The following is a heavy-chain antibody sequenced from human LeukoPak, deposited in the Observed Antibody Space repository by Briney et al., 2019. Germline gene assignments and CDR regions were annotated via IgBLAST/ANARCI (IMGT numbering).Heavy chain of an antibody. D-gene: IGHD2-15*01. V-gene: IGHV1-46*01. CDR2: INPSGGST. CDR1: GYTFTGYY. CDR3: ARAGGYCSGGRCYNWFDP. J-gene: IGHJ5*02. Sequence: ASVEVSCKASGYTFTGYYMHWVRQAPGQGLEWMGIINPSGGSTTYAQKFQGRVTMTRDTSTSTVYMELSSLRSEDTAVYYCARAGGYCSGGRCYNWFDPWGQGTLVIVSS.